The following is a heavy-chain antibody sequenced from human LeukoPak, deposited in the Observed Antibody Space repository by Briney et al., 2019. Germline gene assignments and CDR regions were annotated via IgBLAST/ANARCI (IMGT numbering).Heavy chain of an antibody. D-gene: IGHD7-27*01. J-gene: IGHJ4*02. CDR2: IYYGGST. Sequence: KPSETLSLTCTVSGGSISSYYWSWIRQPPGKGLEWIGYIYYGGSTNYNPSLKSRVTISVDTSKNQFSLKLSSVTAADTAVYYCARDLTGLFDYWGQGTLVTVSS. V-gene: IGHV4-59*01. CDR3: ARDLTGLFDY. CDR1: GGSISSYY.